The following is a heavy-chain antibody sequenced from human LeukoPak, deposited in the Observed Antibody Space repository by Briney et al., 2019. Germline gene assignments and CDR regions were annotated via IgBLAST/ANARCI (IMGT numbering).Heavy chain of an antibody. Sequence: SQTLSLTCTVSGGSISSGDYYWSWTRQPPGKGPEWIGYIYYSGSTYYNPSLKSRVTISVDTSKNQFSLKLSSVTAADTAVYYCARELGDRGAGSFDYWGQGTLVTVSS. CDR1: GGSISSGDYY. J-gene: IGHJ4*02. D-gene: IGHD1-14*01. CDR3: ARELGDRGAGSFDY. V-gene: IGHV4-30-4*01. CDR2: IYYSGST.